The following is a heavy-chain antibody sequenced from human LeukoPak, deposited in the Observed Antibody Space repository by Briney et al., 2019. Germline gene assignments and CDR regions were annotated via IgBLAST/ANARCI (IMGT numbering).Heavy chain of an antibody. V-gene: IGHV4-59*08. CDR1: GGSISSYY. CDR3: ARQGGYIAPLAL. D-gene: IGHD6-13*01. J-gene: IGHJ4*02. Sequence: PSETLSLTCTVSGGSISSYYWSWIPPPPGKGLEWIGYISYSGNTNYNPSLKSRVTISVDTSKNQFSLKLSSVTAADTAVYYCARQGGYIAPLALWGQGTLDTVSA. CDR2: ISYSGNT.